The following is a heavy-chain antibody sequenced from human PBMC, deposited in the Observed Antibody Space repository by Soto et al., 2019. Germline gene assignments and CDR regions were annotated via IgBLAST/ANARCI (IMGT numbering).Heavy chain of an antibody. CDR2: IYSGGST. D-gene: IGHD3-3*01. CDR1: GFTVSSNY. CDR3: ARATPSITIFGVFTGWDYHHHRLAV. V-gene: IGHV3-53*01. Sequence: PGESLRLSYAASGFTVSSNYMSWVRQAPGKGLEWVSVIYSGGSTYYADSVKGRFTISRDNSKNTLYLQMNSLRAEDTAVYYCARATPSITIFGVFTGWDYHHHRLAVSGPRTTVPVSS. J-gene: IGHJ6*02.